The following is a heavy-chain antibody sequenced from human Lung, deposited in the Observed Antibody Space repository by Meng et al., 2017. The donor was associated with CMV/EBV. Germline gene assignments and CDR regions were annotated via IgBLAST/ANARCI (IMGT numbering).Heavy chain of an antibody. V-gene: IGHV5-51*01. J-gene: IGHJ5*02. CDR3: ARQLDTRTWDNWFDP. Sequence: XVSXKGSGYSFTSYWIAWVRQMPRKGLEWMGLIYPGDSDTTYSPSFQGRVTISADKSISTTYLQWSSLKASDTAIYYCARQLDTRTWDNWFDPWGQGXLVTVSS. CDR2: IYPGDSDT. D-gene: IGHD2-2*01. CDR1: GYSFTSYW.